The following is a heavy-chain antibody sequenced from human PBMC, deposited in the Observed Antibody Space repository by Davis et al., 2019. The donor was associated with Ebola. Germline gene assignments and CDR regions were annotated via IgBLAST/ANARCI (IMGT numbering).Heavy chain of an antibody. CDR1: GFTFDDYA. CDR3: VKDSSNIWFDI. V-gene: IGHV3-23*01. J-gene: IGHJ3*02. CDR2: FGTGGDT. Sequence: GESLKISCAASGFTFDDYAMHWVRQAPGKGLEWVSTFGTGGDTYYADSVKGRFAISRDNSRGTLYLQMNSLRVEDSAIYYCVKDSSNIWFDIWGQGTLVTVSS. D-gene: IGHD2/OR15-2a*01.